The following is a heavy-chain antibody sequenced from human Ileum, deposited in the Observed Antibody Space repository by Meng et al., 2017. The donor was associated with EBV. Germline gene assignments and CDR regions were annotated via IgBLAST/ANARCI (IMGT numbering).Heavy chain of an antibody. CDR2: IYYSGTT. Sequence: QAQRQAAGPGLVKPSETLSLTCSVSGGSFSSRKYYWGWIRQPPGKALEWIASIYYSGTTYYNPSLQSRVSISVDKSKNQVSLNMTSMTAADTAVYYCASRELAPFDYWGQGTLVTVSS. CDR3: ASRELAPFDY. V-gene: IGHV4-39*07. CDR1: GGSFSSRKYY. J-gene: IGHJ4*02. D-gene: IGHD1-26*01.